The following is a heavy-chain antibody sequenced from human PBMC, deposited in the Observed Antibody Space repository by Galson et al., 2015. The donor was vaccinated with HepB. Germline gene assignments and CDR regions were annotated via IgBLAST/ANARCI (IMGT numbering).Heavy chain of an antibody. D-gene: IGHD3-22*01. J-gene: IGHJ6*02. CDR2: IIPILGIA. V-gene: IGHV1-69*04. CDR1: GGTFSSYT. CDR3: ARDGGVGVDSSGSLDYDGMDV. Sequence: SVKVSCKASGGTFSSYTISWVRQAPGQGLEWMGRIIPILGIANYAQKFQGRVTITADKSTSTAYMELSSLRSEDTAVYYCARDGGVGVDSSGSLDYDGMDVWGQGTTVTVSS.